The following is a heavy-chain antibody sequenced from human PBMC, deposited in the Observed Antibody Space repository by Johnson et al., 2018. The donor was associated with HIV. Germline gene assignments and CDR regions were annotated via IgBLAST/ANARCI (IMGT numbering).Heavy chain of an antibody. CDR2: IYSGGRT. D-gene: IGHD3-22*01. J-gene: IGHJ3*02. Sequence: QVQLVESGGGVVQPGRSLRLSCAASGFTFSSYAMHWVRQAPGKGLEWVSVIYSGGRTYYADSVKGRFTISRDNSRNTVYLQMNSLRVEDTAVYYCAKGCRWLLERTYAFDIWGQGKMVTVSS. CDR1: GFTFSSYA. V-gene: IGHV3-NL1*01. CDR3: AKGCRWLLERTYAFDI.